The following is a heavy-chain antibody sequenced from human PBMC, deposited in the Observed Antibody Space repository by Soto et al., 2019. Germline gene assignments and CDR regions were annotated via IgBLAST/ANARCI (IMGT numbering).Heavy chain of an antibody. CDR2: ISSSGGIT. Sequence: GGSLRLSCAASGFTCSNYVMSWVRQAPGKGLEWVSGISSSGGITYYADSVQGRFTISRDNSKNTLYLQMNSLRSEETAIYYCAKGWLVRGGQFDYWGQGTLVTVSS. V-gene: IGHV3-23*01. CDR1: GFTCSNYV. J-gene: IGHJ4*02. CDR3: AKGWLVRGGQFDY. D-gene: IGHD6-19*01.